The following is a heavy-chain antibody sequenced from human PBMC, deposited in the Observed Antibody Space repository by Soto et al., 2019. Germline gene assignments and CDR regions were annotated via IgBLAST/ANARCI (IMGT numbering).Heavy chain of an antibody. CDR1: GGSISSGDYY. CDR3: ARDRNYYDSSGSFDY. J-gene: IGHJ4*02. Sequence: SETLSLTCTVSGGSISSGDYYWSWIRQPPGKGLEWIGYIYYSGSTYYNPSLKSRVTISVDTSKNQFSLKLSSVTAADTAVYYCARDRNYYDSSGSFDYWGQGTLVPVSS. D-gene: IGHD3-22*01. V-gene: IGHV4-30-4*01. CDR2: IYYSGST.